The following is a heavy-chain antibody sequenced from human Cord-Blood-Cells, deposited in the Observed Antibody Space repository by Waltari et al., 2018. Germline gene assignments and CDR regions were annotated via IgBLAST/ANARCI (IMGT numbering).Heavy chain of an antibody. CDR2: DVVGSGNT. Sequence: QMQLVQSGPEVKKPGTSVKVSCKASGFTFTSSAVQWVRQARGQRLEWIGWDVVGSGNTNNAQKFQERVPITRDMSTSTAYVELSSLRSEDTAVYYCAAVTQDDDILTGYYDAFDIWGQGTMVTVSS. J-gene: IGHJ3*02. V-gene: IGHV1-58*01. D-gene: IGHD3-9*01. CDR1: GFTFTSSA. CDR3: AAVTQDDDILTGYYDAFDI.